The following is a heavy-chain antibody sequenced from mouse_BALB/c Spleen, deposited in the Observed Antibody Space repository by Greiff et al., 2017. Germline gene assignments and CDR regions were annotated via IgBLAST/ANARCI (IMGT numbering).Heavy chain of an antibody. D-gene: IGHD2-1*01. Sequence: EVQGVESGGDLVKPGGSLKLSCAASGFTFSSYGMSWVRQTPDKRLEWVATISSGGSYTYYPDSVKGRFTISRDNAKNTLYLQMSSLKSEDTAMYYCARRLIYYGNHGEVYYAMDYWGQGTSVTVSS. CDR1: GFTFSSYG. CDR2: ISSGGSYT. V-gene: IGHV5-6*01. J-gene: IGHJ4*01. CDR3: ARRLIYYGNHGEVYYAMDY.